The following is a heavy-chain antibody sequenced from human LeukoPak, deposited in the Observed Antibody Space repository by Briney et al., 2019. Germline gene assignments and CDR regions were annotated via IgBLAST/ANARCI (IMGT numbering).Heavy chain of an antibody. V-gene: IGHV4-59*11. Sequence: SETLSLTCTVSGGSISTHYWSWIRQPPGRGLEWIGYVLDSERTKDNPSLKSRATLSADTSKNQFSLRLTSVTAADSAVYYCATIKRGSIFGYFDFWGQGVLVTISS. D-gene: IGHD5-18*01. J-gene: IGHJ4*02. CDR1: GGSISTHY. CDR3: ATIKRGSIFGYFDF. CDR2: VLDSERT.